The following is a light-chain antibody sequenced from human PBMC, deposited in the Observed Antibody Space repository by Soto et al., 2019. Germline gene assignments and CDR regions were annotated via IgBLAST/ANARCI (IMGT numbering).Light chain of an antibody. Sequence: DIQLTQSPSFLSASLGDRVTITCRASQGISSYLAWYQKKPGKAPKLLMYAASTLQSGVPSRFSGSGSGTEFTLTISSLQPEDFATYYCQQLKSYPQTFGQGTKVEIK. CDR1: QGISSY. CDR2: AAS. V-gene: IGKV1-9*01. J-gene: IGKJ1*01. CDR3: QQLKSYPQT.